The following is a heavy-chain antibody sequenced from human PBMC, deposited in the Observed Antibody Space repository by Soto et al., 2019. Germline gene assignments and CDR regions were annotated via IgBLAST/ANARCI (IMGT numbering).Heavy chain of an antibody. V-gene: IGHV3-73*02. CDR2: IRSKSNSYAT. Sequence: VQLVESGGGLVQPGGSLTLSCAASGFSISGSAMHWVRQASGKGLEWVGRIRSKSNSYATAYAASVKGTFTISRDDSKNTAYPQMISLKTEDTAVYYCTRSVTGTTAHFDYWGQGTLVTVSS. J-gene: IGHJ4*02. D-gene: IGHD1-7*01. CDR1: GFSISGSA. CDR3: TRSVTGTTAHFDY.